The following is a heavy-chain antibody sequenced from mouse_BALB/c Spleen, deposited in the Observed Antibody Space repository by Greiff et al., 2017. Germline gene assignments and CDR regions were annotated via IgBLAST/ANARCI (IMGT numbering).Heavy chain of an antibody. V-gene: IGHV1S127*01. J-gene: IGHJ4*01. CDR1: GYSFTSYW. CDR2: IDPSDSET. Sequence: QVQLQQSGPQLVRPGASVKISCKASGYSFTSYWMHWVKQRPGQGLEWIGMIDPSDSETRLNQKFKDKATLTVDKSSSTAYMQLSSPTSEDSAVYYCAREGEYYAMDYWGQGTSVTVSS. CDR3: AREGEYYAMDY.